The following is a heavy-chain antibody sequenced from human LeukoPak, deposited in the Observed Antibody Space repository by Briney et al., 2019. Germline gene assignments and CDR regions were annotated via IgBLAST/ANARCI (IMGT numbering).Heavy chain of an antibody. Sequence: GGSLRLSCAASGFTFSSYGMHWVRQAPGKGLEWVAVISYDGSNKYYADSVKGRFTISRDNSKNTLYLQMNSLRDEDTAVYYCAKGHILTGQFYYFDYWGQGILVTVSS. D-gene: IGHD3-9*01. CDR3: AKGHILTGQFYYFDY. CDR2: ISYDGSNK. J-gene: IGHJ4*02. CDR1: GFTFSSYG. V-gene: IGHV3-30*18.